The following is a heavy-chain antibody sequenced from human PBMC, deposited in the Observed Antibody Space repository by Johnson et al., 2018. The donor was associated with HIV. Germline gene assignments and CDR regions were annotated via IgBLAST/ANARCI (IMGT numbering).Heavy chain of an antibody. V-gene: IGHV3-30*04. CDR1: GFTFSSYA. Sequence: VQLVESGGGVVQPGRSLRLSCAASGFTFSSYAMHWVRQAPGKGLEWVAVISYDGSNKYYADSVKGRFTISRDNSKNTLYLQMNSLRAEDTAVYYCAKDQGITMIVVVAGAFDIWGHGTMVTVS. CDR2: ISYDGSNK. J-gene: IGHJ3*02. D-gene: IGHD3-22*01. CDR3: AKDQGITMIVVVAGAFDI.